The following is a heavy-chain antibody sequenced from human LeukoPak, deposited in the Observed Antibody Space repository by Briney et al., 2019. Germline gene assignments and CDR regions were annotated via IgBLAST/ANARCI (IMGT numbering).Heavy chain of an antibody. CDR1: GYTFTSYD. D-gene: IGHD6-19*01. V-gene: IGHV1-8*03. CDR2: MNPNSGNT. J-gene: IGHJ3*02. Sequence: GASVKVSCKASGYTFTSYDINWVRQATGQGLEWMGWMNPNSGNTGYAQKFQGRLTITRNTSISTAYMELRSLRSEDTAVYYCAGRGLTIGWYDAFDIWGQGTTVTVSS. CDR3: AGRGLTIGWYDAFDI.